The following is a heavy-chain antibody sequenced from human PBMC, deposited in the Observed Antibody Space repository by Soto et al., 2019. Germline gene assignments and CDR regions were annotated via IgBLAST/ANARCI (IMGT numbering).Heavy chain of an antibody. Sequence: QVQLVQSGAEVKDPGASVKVSCRPSGYTFTANYIHWVRQAPGQGLEWMGWMSTSSGGTRFAEKFQGRVTLTRDTSISTAYMELRSLRSDDTAVYYCARDAPTAAALNWFDPWGQGTLVTVSS. CDR2: MSTSSGGT. J-gene: IGHJ5*02. CDR1: GYTFTANY. V-gene: IGHV1-2*02. CDR3: ARDAPTAAALNWFDP. D-gene: IGHD6-25*01.